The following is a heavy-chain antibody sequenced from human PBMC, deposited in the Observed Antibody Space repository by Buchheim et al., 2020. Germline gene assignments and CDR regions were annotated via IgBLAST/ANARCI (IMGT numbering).Heavy chain of an antibody. CDR1: GGSFSGYY. V-gene: IGHV4-34*01. Sequence: QVQLKQWGAGLLKPSETLSLTCAVSGGSFSGYYWSWIRQPPGEGLEWIGEINHSGSTNYNPSLKSRVTISVDTSKNQFYLKLTSVTAADTAVYYCASSTLRYNNFYYMDVWGKGTT. D-gene: IGHD6-13*01. CDR2: INHSGST. J-gene: IGHJ6*03. CDR3: ASSTLRYNNFYYMDV.